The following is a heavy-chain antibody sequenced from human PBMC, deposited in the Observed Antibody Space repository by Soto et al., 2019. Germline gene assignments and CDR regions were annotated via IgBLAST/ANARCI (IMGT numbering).Heavy chain of an antibody. CDR3: ASASRDGYDYNVQNLYYFDY. V-gene: IGHV4-4*02. D-gene: IGHD5-12*01. CDR2: IYHNGSP. CDR1: GGSISSTNW. Sequence: SETLSLTCVVSGGSISSTNWWTWVRQPPGKRLEWIGEIYHNGSPTYSPSLRGRATISVDKSNNQFSLRLRSVTAADTAVYYWASASRDGYDYNVQNLYYFDYWGKGTLVTVS. J-gene: IGHJ4*02.